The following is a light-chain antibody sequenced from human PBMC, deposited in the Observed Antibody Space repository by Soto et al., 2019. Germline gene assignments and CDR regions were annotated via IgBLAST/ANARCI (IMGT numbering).Light chain of an antibody. CDR3: QQYGSSFT. J-gene: IGKJ5*01. CDR2: GAS. Sequence: EIVLTQSPGTLSLSPGERATLSCRASQSVSSSYLAWYQQKPGQAPRLLIYGASSRATGIPDRFSGSVSGTDFTLTISRLEPEYFAVYYCQQYGSSFTFGQGTLLEIK. CDR1: QSVSSSY. V-gene: IGKV3-20*01.